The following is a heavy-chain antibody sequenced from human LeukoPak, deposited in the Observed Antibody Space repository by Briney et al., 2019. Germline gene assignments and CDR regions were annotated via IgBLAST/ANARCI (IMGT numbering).Heavy chain of an antibody. Sequence: PSETLSLTCTVSGGSISPYYWSWIRQPPGKGLEWIGYIYYTGSTDSNPSLKSRVTISLDTSRTQFSLRLSSVTAADTALYYCARGGYTYGFDYWGQGTLVTVSS. CDR3: ARGGYTYGFDY. D-gene: IGHD5-18*01. CDR1: GGSISPYY. V-gene: IGHV4-59*01. J-gene: IGHJ4*02. CDR2: IYYTGST.